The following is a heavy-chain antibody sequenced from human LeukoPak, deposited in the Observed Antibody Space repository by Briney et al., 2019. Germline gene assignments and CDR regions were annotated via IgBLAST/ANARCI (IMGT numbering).Heavy chain of an antibody. CDR2: INHSGST. CDR1: GGSFSGYY. D-gene: IGHD3-10*01. V-gene: IGHV4-34*01. Sequence: SETLSLTCAVYGGSFSGYYWSWIRQPPGKGLEWIGEINHSGSTNYNPSLKSRVTISVDTSKNQFSLKLSSVTAADTAVYYCARDTSTAAGCYGMDIWGQGTTVTVYS. CDR3: ARDTSTAAGCYGMDI. J-gene: IGHJ6*02.